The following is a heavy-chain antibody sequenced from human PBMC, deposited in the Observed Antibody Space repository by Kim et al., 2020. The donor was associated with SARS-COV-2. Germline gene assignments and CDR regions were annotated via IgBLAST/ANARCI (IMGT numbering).Heavy chain of an antibody. CDR2: IYHSGST. V-gene: IGHV4-4*02. Sequence: SETLSLTCAVSGGSISSSNWWSWVRQPPGKGLEWIGEIYHSGSTNYNPSLKSRVTISVDKSKNQFSLKLSSVTAADTAVYYCARGSIMITFGGVIVITAPDYWGQGTLDTVSS. J-gene: IGHJ4*02. CDR3: ARGSIMITFGGVIVITAPDY. CDR1: GGSISSSNW. D-gene: IGHD3-16*02.